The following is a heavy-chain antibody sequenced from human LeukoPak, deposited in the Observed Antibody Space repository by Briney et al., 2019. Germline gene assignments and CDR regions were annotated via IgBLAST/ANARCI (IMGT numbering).Heavy chain of an antibody. CDR3: AKDRDIAAAGTIDY. CDR2: ISGSGGST. V-gene: IGHV3-23*01. D-gene: IGHD6-13*01. J-gene: IGHJ4*02. Sequence: PGGSLRLSCAASGFTFSSYGMSWVRQAPGKGLEWVSAISGSGGSTYYADSVKGRFTISRDNSKNTLYLQMNSLRAEDTAVYYCAKDRDIAAAGTIDYWGQGTLVTVSS. CDR1: GFTFSSYG.